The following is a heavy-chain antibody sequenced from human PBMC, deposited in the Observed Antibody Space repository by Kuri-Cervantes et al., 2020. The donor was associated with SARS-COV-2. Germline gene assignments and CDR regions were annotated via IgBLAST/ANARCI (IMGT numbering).Heavy chain of an antibody. D-gene: IGHD5-18*01. J-gene: IGHJ4*02. CDR2: IYWDDDK. CDR3: ARIRLGGYKYYFDY. CDR1: GFSLSTSGVG. V-gene: IGHV2-5*02. Sequence: SGPTLVKPTQTLTLTCTFSGFSLSTSGVGVVWIRQPPGKALEWLALIYWDDDKRYSPSLKTRLTISKDTSKNQVVLTMTNMDPVDTATYYCARIRLGGYKYYFDYWGQGTLDTVSS.